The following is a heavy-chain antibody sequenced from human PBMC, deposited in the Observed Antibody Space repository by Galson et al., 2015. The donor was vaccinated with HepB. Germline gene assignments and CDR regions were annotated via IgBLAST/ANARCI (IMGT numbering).Heavy chain of an antibody. Sequence: SLRLSCAASGFTFSSYGMHWVRQAPGKGLEWVAVIWYDGSNKYYADSVKGRFTISRDNSKNTLYLQMNSLRAEDTAVYYCARDRVTMVRGVLDYWGQGTLVTVSS. D-gene: IGHD3-10*01. J-gene: IGHJ4*02. CDR2: IWYDGSNK. CDR3: ARDRVTMVRGVLDY. V-gene: IGHV3-33*01. CDR1: GFTFSSYG.